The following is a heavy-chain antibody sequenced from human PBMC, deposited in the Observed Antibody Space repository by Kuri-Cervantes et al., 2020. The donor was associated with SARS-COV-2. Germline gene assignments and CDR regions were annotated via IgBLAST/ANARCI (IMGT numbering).Heavy chain of an antibody. J-gene: IGHJ4*02. CDR3: ARHTSPITMVRGVNLGPYYFDY. D-gene: IGHD3-10*01. CDR2: IYHSGST. Sequence: SETLSLTCIVSGDSIGSGDYYWGWIRQPPGKGLEWIGSIYHSGSTYYNPSLKSRVTISVDTSKNQFSLKLSSVTAADTAVYYCARHTSPITMVRGVNLGPYYFDYWGQGTLVTVSS. CDR1: GDSIGSGDYY. V-gene: IGHV4-38-2*02.